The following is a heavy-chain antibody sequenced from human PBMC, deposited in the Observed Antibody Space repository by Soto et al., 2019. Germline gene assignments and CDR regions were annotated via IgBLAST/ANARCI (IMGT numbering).Heavy chain of an antibody. CDR3: AIQGAPDTPLAGLYNWFDT. V-gene: IGHV3-48*03. D-gene: IGHD5-18*01. CDR2: IRVSGRTI. Sequence: GGSLRLSCTASGFIFSNYEMNWVRQAPWKGLEWISYIRVSGRTIYYADSVKGRFTISRDNAKKSLFLQINSLRVEDTAVYYCAIQGAPDTPLAGLYNWFDTWGQGTQVTVSS. J-gene: IGHJ5*01. CDR1: GFIFSNYE.